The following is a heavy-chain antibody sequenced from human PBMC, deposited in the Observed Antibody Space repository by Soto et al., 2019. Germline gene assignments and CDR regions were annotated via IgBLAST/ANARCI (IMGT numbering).Heavy chain of an antibody. Sequence: EVQLLESGGGLVQPGGSLRLSCAASGFTFSSYAMSWVRQAPGKGLEWVSAISGSGGSTYYADSVKGRFTISRDNSKNTLYLQMNSLRAEDTAVYYCAKGLVRGVIITANWFDPWGQGTLVTVSS. V-gene: IGHV3-23*01. CDR1: GFTFSSYA. D-gene: IGHD3-10*01. J-gene: IGHJ5*02. CDR3: AKGLVRGVIITANWFDP. CDR2: ISGSGGST.